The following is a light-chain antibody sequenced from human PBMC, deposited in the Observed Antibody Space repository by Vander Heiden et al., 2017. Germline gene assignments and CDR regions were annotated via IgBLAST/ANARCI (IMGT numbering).Light chain of an antibody. Sequence: DIQMTQSRSSLSASVGDRVTITCRASQGISNYLAWYQQKPGKVPKLLIYAASTLQSGVPSRFSGSGSGTDFTLTISSLQPEDVATYYCQKYNSASTFGGGTKVEIK. CDR3: QKYNSAST. CDR1: QGISNY. V-gene: IGKV1-27*01. J-gene: IGKJ4*01. CDR2: AAS.